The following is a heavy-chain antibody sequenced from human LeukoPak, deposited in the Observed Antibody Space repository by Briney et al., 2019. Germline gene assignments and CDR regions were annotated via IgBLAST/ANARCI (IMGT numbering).Heavy chain of an antibody. CDR1: GFTFSTYT. V-gene: IGHV3-74*03. J-gene: IGHJ4*02. Sequence: GGSLRLSCAASGFTFSTYTIHWVRQVPGKGLMWVSRITNDGRSTTYADSVKGRFTISRDNAKDTLYLQMNSLRAEDTAVYYCARHVVAVGFDYWGQGTLVTVSS. D-gene: IGHD3-22*01. CDR2: ITNDGRST. CDR3: ARHVVAVGFDY.